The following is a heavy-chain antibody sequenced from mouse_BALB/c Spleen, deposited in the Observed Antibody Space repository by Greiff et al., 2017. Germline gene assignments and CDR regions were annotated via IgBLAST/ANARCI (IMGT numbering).Heavy chain of an antibody. Sequence: VHLVESAAELARPGASVKMSCKASGYTFTSYTMHWVKQRPGQGLEWIGYINPSSGYTEYNQKFKDKTTLTADKSSSTAYMQLSSLTSEDSAVYYCARQDYRSWFAYWGQGTLVTVSA. CDR1: GYTFTSYT. V-gene: IGHV1-4*02. J-gene: IGHJ3*01. D-gene: IGHD2-14*01. CDR3: ARQDYRSWFAY. CDR2: INPSSGYT.